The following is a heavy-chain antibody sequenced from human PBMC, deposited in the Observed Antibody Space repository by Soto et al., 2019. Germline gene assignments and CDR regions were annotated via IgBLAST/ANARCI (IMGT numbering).Heavy chain of an antibody. CDR3: GREAGPITRLRRDVDV. CDR2: IRAKAFSGTT. V-gene: IGHV3-49*03. CDR1: GFIFGDYA. J-gene: IGHJ6*03. D-gene: IGHD3-10*01. Sequence: EVQLVESGGGLVQPGRSLTLSCAGSGFIFGDYALAWFRQSPEKGLEWVGFIRAKAFSGTTEYAASVEGRFTISRDDSKSIVFLQMNGLQAEDTAVYYCGREAGPITRLRRDVDVWGRGTTVTVSS.